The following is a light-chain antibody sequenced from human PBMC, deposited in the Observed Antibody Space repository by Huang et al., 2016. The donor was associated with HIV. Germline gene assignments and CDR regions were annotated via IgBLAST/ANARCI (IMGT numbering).Light chain of an antibody. V-gene: IGKV4-1*01. J-gene: IGKJ2*01. CDR2: WAS. CDR1: QSVLDNSNNKNC. Sequence: DIVMTQSPDSLAVSLGERATIKCKSSQSVLDNSNNKNCLAWFQQKPGQPPKLLIYWASSREAGVPDRFSGSGSGTDFTLTISSLQAEDVAVYYCHQYYNTPYTFGQGTKLEIK. CDR3: HQYYNTPYT.